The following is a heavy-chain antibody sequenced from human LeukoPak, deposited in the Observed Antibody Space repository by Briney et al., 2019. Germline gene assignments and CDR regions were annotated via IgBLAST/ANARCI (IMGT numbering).Heavy chain of an antibody. V-gene: IGHV3-30*18. J-gene: IGHJ6*03. Sequence: GGSLRLSCAASGITFGSYGMHWVRQAPGKGLEWVAVISYDGSNKYYADSVKGRFTISRDNSKNTLYLQMNSLRAKDPAVYYCAKDIAMLGYNYYYSLDVWRKGTTVSVSS. D-gene: IGHD3-10*02. CDR2: ISYDGSNK. CDR3: AKDIAMLGYNYYYSLDV. CDR1: GITFGSYG.